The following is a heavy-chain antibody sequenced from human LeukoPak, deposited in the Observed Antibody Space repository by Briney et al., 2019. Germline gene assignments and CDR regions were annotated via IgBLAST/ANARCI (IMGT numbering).Heavy chain of an antibody. CDR3: ARDGIVGATNAFDI. Sequence: GGSLRLSCAASGFTFSSYWMHWVRQAPGKGLVWVSRNSDGSSTSYADSVKGRFTISRDNAKNTLYLQMNSLRAEDTAVYYCARDGIVGATNAFDIWGQGTMVTVSS. V-gene: IGHV3-74*01. D-gene: IGHD1-26*01. CDR2: NSDGSST. CDR1: GFTFSSYW. J-gene: IGHJ3*02.